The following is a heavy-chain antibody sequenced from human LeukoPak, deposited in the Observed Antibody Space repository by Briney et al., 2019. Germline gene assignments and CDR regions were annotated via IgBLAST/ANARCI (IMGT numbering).Heavy chain of an antibody. J-gene: IGHJ6*03. CDR2: ISSSSSTI. CDR3: ARGGHYDSSGYWTGNYYYYYMDV. CDR1: GFTLSSFE. V-gene: IGHV3-48*03. Sequence: GGSLRLSCAASGFTLSSFEMNWVRQAPGKGLEWVSYISSSSSTIYYADSVKGRFTISRDNAKNSLYLQMNSLRAEDTAVYYCARGGHYDSSGYWTGNYYYYYMDVWGKGTTVTVSS. D-gene: IGHD3-22*01.